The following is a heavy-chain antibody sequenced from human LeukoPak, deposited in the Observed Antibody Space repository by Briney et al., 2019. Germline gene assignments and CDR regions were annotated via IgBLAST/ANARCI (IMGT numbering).Heavy chain of an antibody. CDR2: INPSGGST. Sequence: GASVKVSCKASGYTFTSYYMHWVRQAPGQGLEWMGIINPSGGSTSYAQKFQGRVTMTRDTSTSTVYMELSSLRSEDTAVYYCARVMGITIFGVVIYNWFDPWGLGTLVTVSS. CDR1: GYTFTSYY. D-gene: IGHD3-3*01. CDR3: ARVMGITIFGVVIYNWFDP. J-gene: IGHJ5*02. V-gene: IGHV1-46*03.